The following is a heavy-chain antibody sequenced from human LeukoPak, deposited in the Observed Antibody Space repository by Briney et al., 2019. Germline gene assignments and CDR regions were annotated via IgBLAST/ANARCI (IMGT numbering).Heavy chain of an antibody. CDR1: GFTFSSYS. J-gene: IGHJ4*02. V-gene: IGHV3-21*01. D-gene: IGHD5-24*01. Sequence: GGSLRLSCAASGFTFSSYSMNWVRQAPGKGLEWVSSISSSSSYIYYADSVKGRFTISRDNSKNTLYLQMNSLRAEDTAVYYCAKDYEMAKLGYFDYWGQGTLVTVSS. CDR3: AKDYEMAKLGYFDY. CDR2: ISSSSSYI.